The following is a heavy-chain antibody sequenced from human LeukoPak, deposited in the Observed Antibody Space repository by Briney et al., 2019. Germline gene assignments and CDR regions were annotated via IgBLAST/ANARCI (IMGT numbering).Heavy chain of an antibody. Sequence: SQTLSLTGTVSGGSISSGGYYWSWIRQHPGKGPEGIGYIYYSGSTYYNPSLKSRVTISVDTSKNQFSLKLSSVTAADTAVYYCAVGYSYGSHQVDAFDIWGQGTMVTVSS. CDR1: GGSISSGGYY. D-gene: IGHD5-18*01. V-gene: IGHV4-31*03. J-gene: IGHJ3*02. CDR2: IYYSGST. CDR3: AVGYSYGSHQVDAFDI.